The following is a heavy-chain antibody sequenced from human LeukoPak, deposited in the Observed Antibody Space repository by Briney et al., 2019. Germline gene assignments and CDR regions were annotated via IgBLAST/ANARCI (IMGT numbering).Heavy chain of an antibody. CDR1: GFTSSNYW. V-gene: IGHV3-7*01. D-gene: IGHD6-6*01. CDR2: IKQDGSEK. Sequence: GGSLRLSCAASGFTSSNYWMSWVRQAPGKGLEWVANIKQDGSEKYYVDSVKGRFTISRDNAKNSLYLQMNSLRAEDTAVYYCAKDGGYSSSSALGYWGQGTLVTVSS. CDR3: AKDGGYSSSSALGY. J-gene: IGHJ4*02.